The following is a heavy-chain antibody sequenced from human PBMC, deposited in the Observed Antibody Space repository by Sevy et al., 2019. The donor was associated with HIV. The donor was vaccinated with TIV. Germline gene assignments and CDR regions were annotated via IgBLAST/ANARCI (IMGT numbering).Heavy chain of an antibody. D-gene: IGHD5-18*01. J-gene: IGHJ4*02. CDR3: ARGKSGYGYGLDY. V-gene: IGHV3-66*01. CDR2: IFTDGST. CDR1: GSPVIRNS. Sequence: GGSLRPSWAASGSPVIRNSMGWVRQPQGKGLGWVSVIFTDGSTYPADSVKGRFTISRDNSKNTLYLQMNSLRVEDTAVYYCARGKSGYGYGLDYWGQGTLVTVSS.